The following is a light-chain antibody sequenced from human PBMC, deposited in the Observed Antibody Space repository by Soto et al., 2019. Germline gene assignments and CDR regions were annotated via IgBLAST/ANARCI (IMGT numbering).Light chain of an antibody. CDR2: GAS. Sequence: EIVMTQSPATRSVSPGERATLSCSASQSVSSNLAWYQQKPGQAPRLLIYGASTRATGIPARFSGSGSGTEFTLTISSLQSEDFAVYYCQQFKNWPLTFGQGTRLEIK. CDR1: QSVSSN. J-gene: IGKJ5*01. CDR3: QQFKNWPLT. V-gene: IGKV3D-15*01.